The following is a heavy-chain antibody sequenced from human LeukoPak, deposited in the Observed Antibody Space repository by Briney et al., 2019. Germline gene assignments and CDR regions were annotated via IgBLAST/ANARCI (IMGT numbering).Heavy chain of an antibody. Sequence: PSVTLSLTCTVSGGSISSGSYYWSWIRQPAGKGLEWIGRIYTSGSTNYYPSLKSRVTISVDTSKNQFSLKLSSVTAADTAVYYCARSSGWRSLTQFDYWGQGTLIIVSS. CDR3: ARSSGWRSLTQFDY. D-gene: IGHD3-22*01. CDR2: IYTSGST. J-gene: IGHJ4*02. CDR1: GGSISSGSYY. V-gene: IGHV4-61*02.